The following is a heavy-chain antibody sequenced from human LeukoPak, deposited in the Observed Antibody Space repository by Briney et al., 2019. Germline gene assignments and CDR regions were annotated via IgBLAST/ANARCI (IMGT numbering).Heavy chain of an antibody. CDR1: GGTFSSYA. CDR3: ARDRYSSSRSSGFQH. CDR2: IIPIFGTA. J-gene: IGHJ1*01. D-gene: IGHD6-13*01. V-gene: IGHV1-69*06. Sequence: SVKVSCKASGGTFSSYAISWVRQAPGQGLEWMGGIIPIFGTANYAQKFQGRVMITADKSTSTAYMELSSLRSEDTAVYYCARDRYSSSRSSGFQHWGQGTLVTVSS.